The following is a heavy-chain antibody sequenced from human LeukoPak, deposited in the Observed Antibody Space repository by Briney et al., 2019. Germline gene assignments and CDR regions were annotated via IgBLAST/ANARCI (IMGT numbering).Heavy chain of an antibody. CDR3: AKRNTMVRGGPCFDY. CDR2: IFGSGDTT. D-gene: IGHD3-10*01. V-gene: IGHV3-23*01. CDR1: GFTFSSYG. J-gene: IGHJ4*02. Sequence: QAGGSLRLCCAASGFTFSSYGMSWVRQAPGKGLEWVSIIFGSGDTTYYADSVKGRFTVSRDNSKNMLYLQMNNLRPEDTATYYCAKRNTMVRGGPCFDYWGQGLMVTVSS.